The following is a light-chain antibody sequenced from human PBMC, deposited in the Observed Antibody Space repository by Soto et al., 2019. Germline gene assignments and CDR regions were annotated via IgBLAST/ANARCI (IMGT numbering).Light chain of an antibody. V-gene: IGKV3-15*01. J-gene: IGKJ1*01. CDR1: QSVGSN. CDR3: QQYNNWPRT. Sequence: EVVMTQSPATLSVSPGERATLSCRASQSVGSNFAWYQQKPGQAPRLLIYGASTRATDIPGRFSGSGSGTEFTLTISSLQSEDVAVYYCQQYNNWPRTFGQGTKVEIK. CDR2: GAS.